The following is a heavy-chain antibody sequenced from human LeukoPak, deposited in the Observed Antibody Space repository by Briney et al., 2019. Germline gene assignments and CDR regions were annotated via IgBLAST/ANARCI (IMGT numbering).Heavy chain of an antibody. CDR2: INDSGRI. J-gene: IGHJ6*03. Sequence: PSETLSLTCAVYGGSFSNYYWSWIRQPPGKGLEWIGEINDSGRINYNPSLMSRVTVSVDTSKNQFSLRLTSVTATDTAVYYCARRWNYGRNYYIDVWGNGATASVSS. V-gene: IGHV4-34*01. CDR1: GGSFSNYY. D-gene: IGHD1-7*01. CDR3: ARRWNYGRNYYIDV.